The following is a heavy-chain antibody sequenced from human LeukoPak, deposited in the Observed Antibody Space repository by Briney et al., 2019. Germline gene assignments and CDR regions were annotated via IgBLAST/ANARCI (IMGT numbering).Heavy chain of an antibody. Sequence: PGGSLRLSCAASGFTFSSYSMNWVRQAPGKGLEWVSSISSSSSYIYYADSVKGRFTISRDNAKNSLYLQMNSLRAEDTAVYYCARSRWSSGGFYFDYWGQGTLVTVSS. CDR1: GFTFSSYS. D-gene: IGHD3-10*01. CDR3: ARSRWSSGGFYFDY. J-gene: IGHJ4*02. V-gene: IGHV3-21*01. CDR2: ISSSSSYI.